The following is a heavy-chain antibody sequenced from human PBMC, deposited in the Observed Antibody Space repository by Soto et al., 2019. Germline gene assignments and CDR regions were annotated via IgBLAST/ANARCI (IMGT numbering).Heavy chain of an antibody. Sequence: PSETLSLTCTVSGGSISSYYWSWIRQPPGKGLEWIGYIYYSGSTNYNPSLKSRVTISVDTSKNQFSLKLSSVTAADTAVYYCGRSYRGYSYGPFDPWGQGTLVTVSS. CDR1: GGSISSYY. CDR2: IYYSGST. D-gene: IGHD5-18*01. J-gene: IGHJ5*02. V-gene: IGHV4-59*01. CDR3: GRSYRGYSYGPFDP.